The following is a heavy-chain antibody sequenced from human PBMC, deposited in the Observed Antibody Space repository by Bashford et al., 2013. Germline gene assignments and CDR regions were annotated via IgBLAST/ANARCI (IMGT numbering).Heavy chain of an antibody. CDR2: IYSGGNT. J-gene: IGHJ3*01. D-gene: IGHD2-15*01. CDR3: ARVHSKGVD. Sequence: VRQAPGKGLEWVSIIYSGGNTYYADSVKARFTISRDNSKNTLFLQMNSLRADDTAVYYCARVHSKGVDWGQGTMVTVSS. V-gene: IGHV3-66*01.